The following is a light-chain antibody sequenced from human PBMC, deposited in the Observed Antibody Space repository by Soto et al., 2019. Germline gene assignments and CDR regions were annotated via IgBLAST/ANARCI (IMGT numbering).Light chain of an antibody. CDR3: SSYAGTFYV. J-gene: IGLJ1*01. V-gene: IGLV2-8*01. CDR2: EVS. CDR1: SSDVGGYNY. Sequence: QSVLTQHPSASGSPGQSVTISCTGTSSDVGGYNYVSWYQQHPGKAPKLMIYEVSKRPSGVPDRFSGSKSGNTASLTVSGLQAEDEADYYCSSYAGTFYVFGTGTKVTVL.